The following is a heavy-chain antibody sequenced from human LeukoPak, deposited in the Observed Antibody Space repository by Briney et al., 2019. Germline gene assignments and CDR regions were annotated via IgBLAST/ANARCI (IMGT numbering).Heavy chain of an antibody. J-gene: IGHJ4*02. Sequence: GSLRLSCAASGFTFNSYAMSLVRQAPGKGLEWVSAISGSGGSTYYADSVKGRFTISRDNSKNTLYLQMNSLRAEDTAVYYCAKPHDYGDYPFYFDYWGQGTLVTVSS. CDR1: GFTFNSYA. D-gene: IGHD4-17*01. CDR3: AKPHDYGDYPFYFDY. V-gene: IGHV3-23*01. CDR2: ISGSGGST.